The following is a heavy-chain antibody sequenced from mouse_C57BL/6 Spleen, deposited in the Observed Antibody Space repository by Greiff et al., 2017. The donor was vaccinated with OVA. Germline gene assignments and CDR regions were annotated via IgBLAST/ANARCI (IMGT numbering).Heavy chain of an antibody. V-gene: IGHV1-42*01. CDR2: INPSTGGT. D-gene: IGHD2-4*01. J-gene: IGHJ2*01. Sequence: VQLKESGPELVKPGASVKISCKASGYSFTGYYMNWVKQSPEKSLEWIGEINPSTGGTTYNQKFKAKATLTVDKSSSTAYMQLKSLTSEDSAVYYCARFDFYYDYDGFDYWGQGTTLTVSS. CDR1: GYSFTGYY. CDR3: ARFDFYYDYDGFDY.